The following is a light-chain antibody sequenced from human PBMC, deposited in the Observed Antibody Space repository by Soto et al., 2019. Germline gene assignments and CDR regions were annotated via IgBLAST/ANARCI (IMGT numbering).Light chain of an antibody. CDR1: QGISYY. Sequence: DIQMTQSPSSLSASVGDRVTITCRASQGISYYLNWYQQRPGKAPKLLIYTASTLQGGVPSRFSGSGSGTDFTLTISSLQPEDFATYYCQQSYRIPLTFGPGTTVDIK. CDR3: QQSYRIPLT. V-gene: IGKV1-39*01. CDR2: TAS. J-gene: IGKJ3*01.